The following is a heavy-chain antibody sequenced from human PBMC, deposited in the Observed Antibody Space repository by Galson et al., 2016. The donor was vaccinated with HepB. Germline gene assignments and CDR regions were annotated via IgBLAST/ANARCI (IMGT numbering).Heavy chain of an antibody. J-gene: IGHJ5*02. CDR1: GFTFSSYG. CDR3: AKDRFGGSNWFEP. V-gene: IGHV3-30*18. D-gene: IGHD3-10*01. CDR2: FSSDGNNT. Sequence: SLRLSCAASGFTFSSYGMHWVRQAPGKGLEWVAVFSSDGNNTYYADSVKGRFTISKDNSKNTLYLQMNSLRPEDTAVYYCAKDRFGGSNWFEPWGQGTLVTVSS.